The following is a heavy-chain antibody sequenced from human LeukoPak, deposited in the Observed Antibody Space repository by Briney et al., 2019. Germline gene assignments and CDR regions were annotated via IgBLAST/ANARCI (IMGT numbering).Heavy chain of an antibody. CDR3: ARDQYGDPPDYYYGMDV. CDR1: GFTFSSYW. D-gene: IGHD4-17*01. CDR2: IKQDGSEK. J-gene: IGHJ6*02. V-gene: IGHV3-7*01. Sequence: GGSLRLSCAASGFTFSSYWMSWVRPAPGKGLEWVANIKQDGSEKYYVDSVKGRFTISRDNAKNSLYLQMNGLRAEDTAVYYCARDQYGDPPDYYYGMDVWGQGTTVTVSS.